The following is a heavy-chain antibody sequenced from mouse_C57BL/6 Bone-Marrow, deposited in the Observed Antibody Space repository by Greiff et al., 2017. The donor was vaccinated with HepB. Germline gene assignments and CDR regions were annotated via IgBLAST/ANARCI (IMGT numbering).Heavy chain of an antibody. D-gene: IGHD1-1*01. CDR3: VRDTTVVGYYYAMDY. J-gene: IGHJ4*01. CDR2: IRSKSSNYAT. Sequence: GGGLVQPKGSLKLSCAASGFTFNTYAMHWVRQAPGKGLEWVARIRSKSSNYATYYADSVKDRFTISRDDSQSMLYLQMNNLKTEDIAMYYCVRDTTVVGYYYAMDYWGQGTSVTVSS. CDR1: GFTFNTYA. V-gene: IGHV10-3*01.